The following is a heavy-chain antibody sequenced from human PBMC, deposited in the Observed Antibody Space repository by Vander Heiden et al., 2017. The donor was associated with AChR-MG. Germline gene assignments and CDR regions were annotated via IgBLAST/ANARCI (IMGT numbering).Heavy chain of an antibody. CDR1: GYTFTGYY. D-gene: IGHD6-13*01. CDR2: INPNSGGT. Sequence: QVQLVQSGAAVKKPGASVKVSCKASGYTFTGYYMHWVRQAPGQGLEWMGWINPNSGGTNYAQKFQGWVTMTRDTSISTAYMELSRLRSDDTAVYYCARAVAAAGRYYYGMDVWGQGTTVTVSS. CDR3: ARAVAAAGRYYYGMDV. V-gene: IGHV1-2*04. J-gene: IGHJ6*02.